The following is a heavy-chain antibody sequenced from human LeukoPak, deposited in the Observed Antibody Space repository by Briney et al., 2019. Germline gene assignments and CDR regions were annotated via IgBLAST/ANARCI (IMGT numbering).Heavy chain of an antibody. Sequence: SETLSLTCTVSGGSISSSSYYWSWIRQPPGKGLEWIGYIYYSGSTNYNPSLKSRVTISVDTSKNQFSLKLSSVTAADTAVYYCARVRGRLSWFDPWGQGTLVTVSS. CDR1: GGSISSSSYY. CDR2: IYYSGST. D-gene: IGHD2-15*01. J-gene: IGHJ5*02. V-gene: IGHV4-61*01. CDR3: ARVRGRLSWFDP.